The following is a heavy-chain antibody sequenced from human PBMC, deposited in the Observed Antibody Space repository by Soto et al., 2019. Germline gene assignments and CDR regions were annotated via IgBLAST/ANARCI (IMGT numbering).Heavy chain of an antibody. CDR2: IFTRDSET. V-gene: IGHV5-51*01. D-gene: IGHD3-10*01. J-gene: IGHJ5*02. Sequence: GESLKISCKGPGHLFNNHWIGWVRQTPGKGLEWMGLIFTRDSETKTSPSFQGHVSFSVDNSINTVYLQWTSLKTTDTGIYFCARGYFDSGHGYDPWGQGTQVTVSS. CDR1: GHLFNNHW. CDR3: ARGYFDSGHGYDP.